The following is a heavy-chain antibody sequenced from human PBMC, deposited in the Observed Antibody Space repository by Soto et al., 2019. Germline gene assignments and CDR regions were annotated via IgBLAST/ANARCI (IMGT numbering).Heavy chain of an antibody. D-gene: IGHD3-9*01. V-gene: IGHV3-23*01. Sequence: GGSLRLSCAASGFTVSSYAMSWVRQAPGKGLEWVSAISGSGGSTYYADSVKGRFTISRDNSKNTLYLQMNSLRAEDTAVYYCAKDGNPIPYLTGYYRLGWFDPWGQGTLGTVSS. CDR2: ISGSGGST. J-gene: IGHJ5*02. CDR3: AKDGNPIPYLTGYYRLGWFDP. CDR1: GFTVSSYA.